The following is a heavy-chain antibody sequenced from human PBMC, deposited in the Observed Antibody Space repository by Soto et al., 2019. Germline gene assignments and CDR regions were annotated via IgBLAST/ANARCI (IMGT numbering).Heavy chain of an antibody. Sequence: QVQLQQWGAGLLKPSETLSLTCAVYGGSFSGYYWSWIRQPPGKGLEWIGEINHSGSTNYNPSLKSLVTISVDTSKNQFSLKLSSVTAADTAVYYCARGITMVRGVFDYWGQGTLVTVSS. CDR1: GGSFSGYY. CDR2: INHSGST. J-gene: IGHJ4*02. V-gene: IGHV4-34*01. CDR3: ARGITMVRGVFDY. D-gene: IGHD3-10*01.